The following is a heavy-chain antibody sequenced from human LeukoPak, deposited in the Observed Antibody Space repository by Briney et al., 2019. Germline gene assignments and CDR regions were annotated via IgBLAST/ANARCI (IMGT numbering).Heavy chain of an antibody. V-gene: IGHV1-2*02. CDR2: INPNSGGT. CDR3: ATVTGYDNHFDY. CDR1: GYPFTGYY. D-gene: IGHD5-12*01. J-gene: IGHJ4*02. Sequence: ASVKVSCKASGYPFTGYYLHWVRQAPGQGLEWMGWINPNSGGTNYAQKFQGRVTMTRDTSSGTGYMKLSRLRSDDTAVYYCATVTGYDNHFDYWGQGTLVTVSS.